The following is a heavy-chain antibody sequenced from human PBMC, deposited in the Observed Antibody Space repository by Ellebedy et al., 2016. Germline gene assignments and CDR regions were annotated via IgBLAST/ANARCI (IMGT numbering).Heavy chain of an antibody. CDR3: AHRSQQLVRGWFDS. Sequence: SGPTLVKPRQTLTLTCTFSGFSLNNNGVGVGWIRQPPGEALEWLGIIYGNDAKHYSPSLKSRVAITKDTSKNQVFLTLTNMDSVDTATYYCAHRSQQLVRGWFDSWGQGTLVTVSS. J-gene: IGHJ5*01. V-gene: IGHV2-5*01. CDR2: IYGNDAK. D-gene: IGHD6-13*01. CDR1: GFSLNNNGVG.